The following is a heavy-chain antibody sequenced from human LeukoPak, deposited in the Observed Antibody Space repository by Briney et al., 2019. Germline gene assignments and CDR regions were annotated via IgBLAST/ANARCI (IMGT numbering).Heavy chain of an antibody. CDR2: IYSSGST. J-gene: IGHJ6*02. V-gene: IGHV4-59*08. Sequence: ETLSLTCTVSGGSISSYYWSWIRQPPGKGLEWIGYIYSSGSTNYNPSLKSRVTISVDASKNQYSLKLSSMTAADTAVYYCARLSDTGSMDVWGQGTTVTVSS. D-gene: IGHD5-18*01. CDR1: GGSISSYY. CDR3: ARLSDTGSMDV.